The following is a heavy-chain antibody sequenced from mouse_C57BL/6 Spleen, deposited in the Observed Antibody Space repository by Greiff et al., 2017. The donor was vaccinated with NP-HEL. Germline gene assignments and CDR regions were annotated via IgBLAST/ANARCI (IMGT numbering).Heavy chain of an antibody. V-gene: IGHV1-72*01. Sequence: QAQLQQPGAELVKPGASVKLSCKASGYTFTSYWMHWVKQRPGRGLEWIGRIDPNSGGTKYNEKFKSKATLTVDKPSSTAYMQLISLTSEDSAVYYCASGYAAWFAYWGQGTLVTVSA. J-gene: IGHJ3*01. D-gene: IGHD2-14*01. CDR2: IDPNSGGT. CDR3: ASGYAAWFAY. CDR1: GYTFTSYW.